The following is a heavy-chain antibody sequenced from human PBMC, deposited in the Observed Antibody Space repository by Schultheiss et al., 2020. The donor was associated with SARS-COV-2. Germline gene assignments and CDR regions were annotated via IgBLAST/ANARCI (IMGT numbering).Heavy chain of an antibody. Sequence: GGSLRLSCAASGFTFSSYEMNWVRQAPGKGLEWVAYITRSGLDIHYADSVKGRFTISRDNAKNSMYLQMNSLRAEDTAVYYCARGGKFYYDSSGTTDFDYWGQGTLVTVSS. CDR2: ITRSGLDI. D-gene: IGHD3-22*01. CDR3: ARGGKFYYDSSGTTDFDY. CDR1: GFTFSSYE. J-gene: IGHJ4*02. V-gene: IGHV3-48*03.